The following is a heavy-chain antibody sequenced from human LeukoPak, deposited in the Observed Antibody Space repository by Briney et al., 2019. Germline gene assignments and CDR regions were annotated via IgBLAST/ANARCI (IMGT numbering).Heavy chain of an antibody. D-gene: IGHD5-12*01. CDR2: ITTGNSFL. CDR1: GFTFSSYN. V-gene: IGHV3-21*01. J-gene: IGHJ6*03. CDR3: AGGAATRKSGFYYYYMDI. Sequence: GGSLRLSCAASGFTFSSYNVNWVRQAPGKGLEWVSSITTGNSFLYFADSVKGRFTISRDHANNSLYLQMNSLRADDTAVYYCAGGAATRKSGFYYYYMDIWGKGTTVTVSS.